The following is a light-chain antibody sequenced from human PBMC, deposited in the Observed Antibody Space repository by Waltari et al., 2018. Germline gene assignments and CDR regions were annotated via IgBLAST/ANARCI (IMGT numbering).Light chain of an antibody. CDR2: GAS. J-gene: IGKJ4*01. Sequence: IQLTQSPSSLSASVGDKVTITCRASEGISTYLALYQQQPGKAPKPLIYGASTLQSGVPSRFSGSGSGTDFTLTISSLQPGDFATYYCQQLDKYPLTFGGGTKVEIK. CDR3: QQLDKYPLT. V-gene: IGKV1-9*01. CDR1: EGISTY.